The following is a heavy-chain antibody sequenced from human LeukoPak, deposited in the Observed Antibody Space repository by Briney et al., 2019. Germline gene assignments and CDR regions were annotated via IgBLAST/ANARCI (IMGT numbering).Heavy chain of an antibody. CDR1: GYSMSSGYY. J-gene: IGHJ4*02. Sequence: PSETLSLTCTVSGYSMSSGYYWGWIRQPPERGLEWIGSMYHTGSTYYNPSLKSRVTISVDTSKNQFYLKLSSVTAADTAVYYCAREYSWYYFDYWGQGTLVTVSS. V-gene: IGHV4-38-2*02. CDR3: AREYSWYYFDY. CDR2: MYHTGST. D-gene: IGHD2-15*01.